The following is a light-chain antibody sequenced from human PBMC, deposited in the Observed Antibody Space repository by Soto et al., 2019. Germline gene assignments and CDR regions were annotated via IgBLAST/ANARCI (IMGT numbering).Light chain of an antibody. V-gene: IGKV3-20*01. Sequence: EIVLTQSPCSLSLSPGERATLSCRASQSVSSRYLAWYQQQTGQAPRLIIYGAYNRATGIPDRCSGSGCGTEVTLTISRLEHADYAVYYCQQYGSSPPWTCGQGTKVDIK. CDR2: GAY. CDR1: QSVSSRY. CDR3: QQYGSSPPWT. J-gene: IGKJ1*01.